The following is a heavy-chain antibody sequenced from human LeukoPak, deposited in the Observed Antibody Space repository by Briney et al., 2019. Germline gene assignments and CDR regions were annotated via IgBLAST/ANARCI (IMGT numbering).Heavy chain of an antibody. CDR1: GFTFSSYS. CDR3: SNGRTSSGTLQHDY. CDR2: ISSSSSYI. V-gene: IGHV3-21*04. J-gene: IGHJ4*02. Sequence: GGSLRLSCAASGFTFSSYSMNWVSQAPGKGLDWVSSISSSSSYIYYADSVKGRFTISRDNAKNSLYLQMNSLRAEDTALYYCSNGRTSSGTLQHDYWGQGTLVTVSS. D-gene: IGHD6-19*01.